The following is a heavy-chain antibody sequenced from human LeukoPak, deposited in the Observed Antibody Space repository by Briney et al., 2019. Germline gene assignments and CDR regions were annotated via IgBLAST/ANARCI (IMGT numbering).Heavy chain of an antibody. CDR1: GGSISSGRYC. J-gene: IGHJ4*02. CDR3: ARVKAAMAKKYMYYFDY. D-gene: IGHD5-18*01. V-gene: IGHV4-61*09. CDR2: IHTSGNT. Sequence: SETLSLTCTVSGGSISSGRYCWSWIRQPAGKGLEWIGHIHTSGNTNYNPSLKSRLTISVDTSKNQFSLKLSSVTAADTAVYYCARVKAAMAKKYMYYFDYWGQGTLVTVSS.